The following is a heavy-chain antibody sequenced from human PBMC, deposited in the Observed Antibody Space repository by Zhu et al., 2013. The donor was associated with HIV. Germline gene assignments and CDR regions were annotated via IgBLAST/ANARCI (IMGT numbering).Heavy chain of an antibody. D-gene: IGHD2-15*01. Sequence: QVQLVQSGAEVKKPGSSVKVSCKPSGGPFSSYAVNWVRQAPGQGLEWMGGIIPIFGTANYAQKFQGRVTITADESMTTAYMELSSLRSEDTAVYYCARDVSSCSGGSCYGYYYYGMDVWGQGTTVTVSS. CDR3: ARDVSSCSGGSCYGYYYYGMDV. CDR2: IIPIFGTA. V-gene: IGHV1-69*01. J-gene: IGHJ6*02. CDR1: GGPFSSYA.